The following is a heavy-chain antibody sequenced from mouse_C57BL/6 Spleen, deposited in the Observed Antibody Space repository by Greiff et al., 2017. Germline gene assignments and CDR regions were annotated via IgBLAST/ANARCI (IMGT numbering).Heavy chain of an antibody. CDR1: GFNIKDDY. V-gene: IGHV14-4*01. J-gene: IGHJ1*03. D-gene: IGHD1-1*01. Sequence: VQLQQSGAELVRPGASVKLSCTASGFNIKDDYMHWVKQRPEQGLEWIGWIDPENGDTAYASKFQGKATITADTSSNTAYLQLSSLTSEDTAVYYCTETAVVGRGYFDVWGTGTTVTVSS. CDR2: IDPENGDT. CDR3: TETAVVGRGYFDV.